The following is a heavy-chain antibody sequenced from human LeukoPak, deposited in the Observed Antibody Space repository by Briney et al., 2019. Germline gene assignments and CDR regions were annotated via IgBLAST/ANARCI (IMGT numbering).Heavy chain of an antibody. V-gene: IGHV4-34*01. Sequence: SETLSLTCAVYGASFSGYYWSWIRQPPGKGLEWLGEINHSGSTNYNPSLKSRVTISVDTSKNQFSLKLSSVTAADTAVYYCARVGPIRGYSYGYFRGYYYYMDVWGKGTTVTVSS. CDR2: INHSGST. CDR1: GASFSGYY. J-gene: IGHJ6*03. CDR3: ARVGPIRGYSYGYFRGYYYYMDV. D-gene: IGHD5-18*01.